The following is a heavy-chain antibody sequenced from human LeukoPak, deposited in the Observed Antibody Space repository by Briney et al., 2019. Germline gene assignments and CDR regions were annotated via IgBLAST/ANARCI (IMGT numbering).Heavy chain of an antibody. Sequence: SETLSLTCTVSGGSFSSSTYYWGWIRQPPGKGPEWIGSVYYSGSTYYNQSLKSRVTISVDTSKNQFSLKLTSVTAADTAVYYCARQYYGSSGYYPWYFDYWGQGTLVTVSS. CDR1: GGSFSSSTYY. CDR3: ARQYYGSSGYYPWYFDY. CDR2: VYYSGST. D-gene: IGHD3-22*01. J-gene: IGHJ4*02. V-gene: IGHV4-39*01.